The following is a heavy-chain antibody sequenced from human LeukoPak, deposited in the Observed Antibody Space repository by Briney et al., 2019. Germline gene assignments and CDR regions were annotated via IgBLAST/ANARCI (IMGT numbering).Heavy chain of an antibody. J-gene: IGHJ4*02. CDR3: TRDGPRSSGYPDN. D-gene: IGHD3-22*01. CDR1: GGSISSSSYY. Sequence: PSETLSLTCTVSGGSISSSSYYWGWIRQPPGKGLEWVGSIYYSGCTYYNPSLKSRVTISVDTSKNQFSLKLSSVTAADTAVYYCTRDGPRSSGYPDNWGQGTLVTVSS. CDR2: IYYSGCT. V-gene: IGHV4-39*07.